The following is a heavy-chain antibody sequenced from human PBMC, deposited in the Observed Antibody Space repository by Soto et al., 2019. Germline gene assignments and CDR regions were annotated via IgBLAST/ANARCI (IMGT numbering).Heavy chain of an antibody. Sequence: GESLKISCNGSAYSFTNYWIGWVRQMPGKGLEWMGSIYPGDSDIKYSPSFQGQVTISADKSINTAYLQWSSLRSDDTAVYYCARDRGRSCIGGTCPFDYWGQGTLVTVSS. CDR2: IYPGDSDI. CDR3: ARDRGRSCIGGTCPFDY. V-gene: IGHV5-51*01. D-gene: IGHD2-15*01. CDR1: AYSFTNYW. J-gene: IGHJ4*02.